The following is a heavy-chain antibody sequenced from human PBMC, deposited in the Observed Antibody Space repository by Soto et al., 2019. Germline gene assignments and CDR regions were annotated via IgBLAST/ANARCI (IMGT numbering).Heavy chain of an antibody. CDR3: VKDSESSGYLTQLDY. Sequence: SLRLSCVASGFTFDDYAIHWVRQTPGKGLEWVSGLTWNGEVLGYADSVKGRFTISRDNAKNSLYLEMNSLRPEDTALYYCVKDSESSGYLTQLDYWGQGTLVTVSS. J-gene: IGHJ4*02. V-gene: IGHV3-9*01. D-gene: IGHD3-22*01. CDR2: LTWNGEVL. CDR1: GFTFDDYA.